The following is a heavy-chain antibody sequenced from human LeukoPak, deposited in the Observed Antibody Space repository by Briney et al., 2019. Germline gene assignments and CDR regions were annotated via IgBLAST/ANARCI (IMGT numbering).Heavy chain of an antibody. Sequence: ASVKVSCKASGYTFTGYYMHWVRQAPGQGLEWMGWINPNSGGTNYAQEFQGRVTMTRDTSISTAYMELSRLRSDDTAVYYCARVPPYYYYMDVWGKGTTVTISS. CDR3: ARVPPYYYYMDV. J-gene: IGHJ6*03. V-gene: IGHV1-2*02. CDR1: GYTFTGYY. CDR2: INPNSGGT.